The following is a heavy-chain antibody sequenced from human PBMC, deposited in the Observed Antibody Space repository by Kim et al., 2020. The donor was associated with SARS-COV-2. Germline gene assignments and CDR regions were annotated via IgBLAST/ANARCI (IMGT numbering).Heavy chain of an antibody. J-gene: IGHJ4*02. CDR3: ARDREGAASFDY. Sequence: GGSLRLSCAGSAFAFSDSYMSWIRQAPGKGLEWVSYISSSGSHTNYADSVKGRFTISRDNAKNSLYLQMNSLRAEDTAIYYCARDREGAASFDYCGQGT. D-gene: IGHD1-26*01. CDR2: ISSSGSHT. CDR1: AFAFSDSY. V-gene: IGHV3-11*06.